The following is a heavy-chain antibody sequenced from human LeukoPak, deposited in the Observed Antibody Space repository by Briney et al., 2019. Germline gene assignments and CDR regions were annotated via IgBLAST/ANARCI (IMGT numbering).Heavy chain of an antibody. CDR1: GFTFSSYG. D-gene: IGHD2-21*01. CDR3: ARDDLVLDENGFDM. V-gene: IGHV3-33*01. CDR2: IGSDGRNK. J-gene: IGHJ3*02. Sequence: GGSLRLSCEASGFTFSSYGIHWVRQSPAKGLEWVAVIGSDGRNKFYADSVAGRFSVSRDNFKNTLFLQMNSLRAEDTGVYFCARDDLVLDENGFDMWGRGTMVTVSS.